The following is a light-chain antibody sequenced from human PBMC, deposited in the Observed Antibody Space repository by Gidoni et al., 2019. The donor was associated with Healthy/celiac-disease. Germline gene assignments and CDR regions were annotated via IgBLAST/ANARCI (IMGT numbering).Light chain of an antibody. J-gene: IGKJ2*01. CDR3: QQYNNWPPYT. V-gene: IGKV3-15*01. Sequence: EIVMTQYPATLSVSPGERATLSCSASQSVSRNLAWYQQKPGQAPSLLIYGASTSATGIPARFSGRGSGTEFTLTISSLQSEDFAVYYCQQYNNWPPYTFGQGTKLEIK. CDR1: QSVSRN. CDR2: GAS.